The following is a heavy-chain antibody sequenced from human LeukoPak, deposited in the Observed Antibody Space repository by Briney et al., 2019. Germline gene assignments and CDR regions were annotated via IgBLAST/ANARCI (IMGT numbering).Heavy chain of an antibody. V-gene: IGHV1-2*02. CDR1: GYTFSGYY. Sequence: ASVKVSCKASGYTFSGYYMHWVRQAPGQGLEWMGWINPNSGGTVYAQKFQGRVTMTRDTSISTAYMELSRLRSDDTAVYYCASGDRVTMLRGGNIGYFDYWGQGTLVTVSS. J-gene: IGHJ4*02. CDR3: ASGDRVTMLRGGNIGYFDY. D-gene: IGHD3-10*01. CDR2: INPNSGGT.